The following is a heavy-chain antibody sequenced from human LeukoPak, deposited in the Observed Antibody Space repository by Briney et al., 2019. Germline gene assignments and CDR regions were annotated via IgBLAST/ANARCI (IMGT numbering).Heavy chain of an antibody. J-gene: IGHJ4*02. CDR2: IYYSGST. Sequence: SQTLSLTCTVSGGSISSGDYYWSWIRQPPGKGLEWIGYIYYSGSTYYNPSLKSRVTISVDTSKNQFSLKLSSVTAADTAVYYCARERGGVVVPAAIFDYWGQGTLVTVSS. D-gene: IGHD2-2*01. CDR1: GGSISSGDYY. V-gene: IGHV4-30-4*01. CDR3: ARERGGVVVPAAIFDY.